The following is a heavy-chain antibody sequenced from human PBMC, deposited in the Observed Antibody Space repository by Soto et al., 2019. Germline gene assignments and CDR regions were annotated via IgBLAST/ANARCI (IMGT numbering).Heavy chain of an antibody. Sequence: QLHLRESGPGLVKPSETLSLTCTVSGGSITSSSYYWGWIRQPPGKGLEWIGSIYYSGSTYYKPCLKSRVTISVDTSKNQFSLKLSSVTAADTAVYYCATQEVGGSYVYTFDPWGQGTLVTVSS. CDR1: GGSITSSSYY. CDR3: ATQEVGGSYVYTFDP. CDR2: IYYSGST. D-gene: IGHD1-26*01. J-gene: IGHJ5*02. V-gene: IGHV4-39*01.